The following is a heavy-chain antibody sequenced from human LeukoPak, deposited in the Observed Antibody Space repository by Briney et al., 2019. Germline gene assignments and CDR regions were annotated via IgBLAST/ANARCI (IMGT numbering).Heavy chain of an antibody. CDR3: AHKGRGSGSYNM. J-gene: IGHJ4*02. D-gene: IGHD3-10*01. V-gene: IGHV2-5*01. Sequence: GSGPTLVNPTQTLTLTCTFSGFSLTTTGVGVAWIRQPPGKALEWLAVSYWNNDKSYSPSLKSRLTITKDTSKNQVVLKMTNMEPVDTATYYCAHKGRGSGSYNMWGQGTLVTVSS. CDR2: SYWNNDK. CDR1: GFSLTTTGVG.